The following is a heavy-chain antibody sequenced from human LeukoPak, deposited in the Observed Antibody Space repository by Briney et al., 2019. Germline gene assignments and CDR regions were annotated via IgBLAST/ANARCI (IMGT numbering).Heavy chain of an antibody. CDR1: GFTFSSYG. D-gene: IGHD6-19*01. CDR2: ISYDGSNK. J-gene: IGHJ4*02. V-gene: IGHV3-30*18. CDR3: AKEAAVAGTLWY. Sequence: GGSLRLSCVASGFTFSSYGIHWVRQAPGKGLEWVAVISYDGSNKYNVDSMKGRFTISRDNSKNTLYLQMNSLRAEDTAVYYCAKEAAVAGTLWYWGQGTLVTVSS.